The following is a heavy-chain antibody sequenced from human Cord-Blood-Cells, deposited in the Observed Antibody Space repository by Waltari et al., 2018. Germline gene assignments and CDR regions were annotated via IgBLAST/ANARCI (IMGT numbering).Heavy chain of an antibody. CDR2: MIPIFGTA. J-gene: IGHJ4*02. V-gene: IGHV1-69*01. CDR1: GGTFSSYA. CDR3: ARVANYDFWSGYYYFDY. D-gene: IGHD3-3*01. Sequence: QVQLVQSGAEVKKPGSSVKVSCKASGGTFSSYALSWVRQAPGQGLEWMGGMIPIFGTANYAQKFQGRVTITVDESTSTAYMELSSLRSEDTAVYYCARVANYDFWSGYYYFDYWGQGTLVTVSS.